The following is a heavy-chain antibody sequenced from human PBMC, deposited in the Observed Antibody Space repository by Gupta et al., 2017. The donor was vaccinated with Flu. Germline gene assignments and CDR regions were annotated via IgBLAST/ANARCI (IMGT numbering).Heavy chain of an antibody. CDR1: GFSFSSYA. D-gene: IGHD3-16*01. V-gene: IGHV3-23*01. J-gene: IGHJ3*02. Sequence: EAQLFESGGGLVQPGGSLRLSCAASGFSFSSYAMSWVRQAPGKGLEWVATITTSGDGIYYADSVKGRFTISRDNSQNTLYLHMNNLRAEDTAVHFCAKQGQLHGFDIWGHGTMVTVSS. CDR3: AKQGQLHGFDI. CDR2: ITTSGDGI.